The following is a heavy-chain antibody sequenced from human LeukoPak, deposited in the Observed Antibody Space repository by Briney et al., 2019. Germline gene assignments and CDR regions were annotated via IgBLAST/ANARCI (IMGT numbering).Heavy chain of an antibody. CDR1: GFTFSSYG. D-gene: IGHD6-6*01. V-gene: IGHV3-30*02. J-gene: IGHJ3*02. Sequence: GGSLRLSCAASGFTFSSYGMHWVRQAPGKGLEWVAFIRYDGSNKYYADSVKGRFTISRDNSKNTLYLQMNSLRAEDTAVYYCARPYRSSYRGYFSPSKGSKENRVVDAFDIWGQGTMVTVSS. CDR2: IRYDGSNK. CDR3: ARPYRSSYRGYFSPSKGSKENRVVDAFDI.